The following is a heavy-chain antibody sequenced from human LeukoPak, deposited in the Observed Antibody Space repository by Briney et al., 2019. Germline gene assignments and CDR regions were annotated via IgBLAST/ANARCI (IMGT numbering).Heavy chain of an antibody. J-gene: IGHJ3*02. CDR3: ARDGANRGAFDI. Sequence: SETLSLTCTVSGGSISSYYWSWIRQPPGKGLEWIGYIYYSGSTNYNPSLKSRVTISVDTSKNQFSLKLSSVTAADTAVYYCARDGANRGAFDIWGQGTMVTVSS. CDR2: IYYSGST. CDR1: GGSISSYY. D-gene: IGHD1-14*01. V-gene: IGHV4-59*01.